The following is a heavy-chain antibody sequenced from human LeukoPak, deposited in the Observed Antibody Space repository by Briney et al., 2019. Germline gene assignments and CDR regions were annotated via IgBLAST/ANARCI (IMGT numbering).Heavy chain of an antibody. J-gene: IGHJ4*02. CDR1: GFTFSGYW. CDR3: ATSDDSSGSD. D-gene: IGHD3-22*01. Sequence: GGSLRLSCATSGFTFSGYWMSWVRQAPGKGLEWVANINLDGSVRHYVDSARGRFTISRDNAKNSLYLQMNSLRAEDTALYYCATSDDSSGSDWGQGTLVTVSS. V-gene: IGHV3-7*01. CDR2: INLDGSVR.